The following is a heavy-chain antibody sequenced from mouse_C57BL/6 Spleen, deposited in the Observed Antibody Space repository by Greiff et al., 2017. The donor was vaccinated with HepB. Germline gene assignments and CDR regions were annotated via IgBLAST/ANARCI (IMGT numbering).Heavy chain of an antibody. CDR2: IDPSDSET. J-gene: IGHJ2*01. V-gene: IGHV1-52*01. CDR3: ARSSQYYGRSYEYDFDY. Sequence: VQLQQPGAELVRPGSSVKLSCKASGYTFTSYWMHWVQQRPIQGLEWLGNIDPSDSETPYNQKFKDKATFTVDNSSSTAYMQLSSLTSEDSAVYYCARSSQYYGRSYEYDFDYWGQGTTRTVSS. D-gene: IGHD1-1*01. CDR1: GYTFTSYW.